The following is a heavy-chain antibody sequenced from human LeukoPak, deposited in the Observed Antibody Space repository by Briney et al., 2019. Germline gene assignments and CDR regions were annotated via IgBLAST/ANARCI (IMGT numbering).Heavy chain of an antibody. D-gene: IGHD3-10*01. Sequence: TGGSLRLSCAASGFTFSSYAMSWVRQAPGKGLEWVSAISGSGGSTYYADSVKGRFTISRDISKNALYLQMNSLRAEDTAVYYCARDGESGSGSFDYWGQGTLVTVSS. CDR2: ISGSGGST. CDR3: ARDGESGSGSFDY. V-gene: IGHV3-23*01. J-gene: IGHJ4*02. CDR1: GFTFSSYA.